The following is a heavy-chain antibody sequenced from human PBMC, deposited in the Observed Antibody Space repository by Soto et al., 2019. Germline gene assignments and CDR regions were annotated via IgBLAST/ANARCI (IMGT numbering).Heavy chain of an antibody. CDR2: INHSGST. CDR1: GGSLSGYF. V-gene: IGHV4-34*01. CDR3: ASYHYYDFWIGSRDYMDA. Sequence: QVHLEQWGAGLLKHSETLSLTCAVYGGSLSGYFWSWVRQPPGKGLEWIGEINHSGSTNYNPSLKSRGTISVDATKHPVSLRLCSVTAADSGIYFCASYHYYDFWIGSRDYMDAWGKGTTVTVSS. D-gene: IGHD3-3*01. J-gene: IGHJ6*03.